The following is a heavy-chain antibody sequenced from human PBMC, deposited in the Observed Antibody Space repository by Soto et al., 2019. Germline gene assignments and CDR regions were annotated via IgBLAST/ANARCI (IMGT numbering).Heavy chain of an antibody. Sequence: PGGSLRLSCEASGFTFSDYYMSWIRQAPGKGLEWVSYITDSGTYTNYADSVRGRFTISRDNAKNSLFLHLNGLRAEDTAVYYCARDGEQWQIRTRSFDYWGQRTLVTVSS. V-gene: IGHV3-11*06. CDR1: GFTFSDYY. J-gene: IGHJ4*02. CDR2: ITDSGTYT. CDR3: ARDGEQWQIRTRSFDY. D-gene: IGHD6-19*01.